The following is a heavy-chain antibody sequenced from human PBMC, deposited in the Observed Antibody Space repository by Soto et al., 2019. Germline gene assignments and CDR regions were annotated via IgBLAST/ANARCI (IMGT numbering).Heavy chain of an antibody. V-gene: IGHV3-21*01. Sequence: EVQLVESGGGLVKPGGSLRLSCAASGFTFSSYSMNWVRQAPGKGLEWVSSISSSSSYIYYADSVKGRFTICRDNAKNSLYLQMNSLRAEDTAVYYCARDNSPVKYYYGSGSFGDAFDIWGQGTMVTVSS. J-gene: IGHJ3*02. CDR1: GFTFSSYS. D-gene: IGHD3-10*01. CDR2: ISSSSSYI. CDR3: ARDNSPVKYYYGSGSFGDAFDI.